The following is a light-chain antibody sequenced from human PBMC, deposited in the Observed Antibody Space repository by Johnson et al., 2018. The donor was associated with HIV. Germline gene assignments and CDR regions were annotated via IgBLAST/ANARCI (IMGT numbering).Light chain of an antibody. CDR1: SSNIGNNY. J-gene: IGLJ1*01. V-gene: IGLV1-51*01. CDR3: GSWDSSLSAVV. Sequence: QSVLTQSPSVSAAPGQKVTISCSGSSSNIGNNYISWYQPLPGTAPKLLIYDNNKRPSGISDRFSGSKSGASATLGITGLQTGDETDYFCGSWDSSLSAVVFGTGTKVTVL. CDR2: DNN.